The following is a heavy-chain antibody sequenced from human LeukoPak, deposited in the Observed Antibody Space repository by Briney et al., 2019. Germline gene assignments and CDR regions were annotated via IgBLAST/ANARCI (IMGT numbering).Heavy chain of an antibody. Sequence: SVKVSCKAPGGTFSSYAISWVRQAPGQGLEWMGGIIPIFGTANYAQKFQGRVTIAADESTSTAYMELSSLGSEDTAVYYCARGWGGDCYHVHWGQGTLVTVSS. CDR2: IIPIFGTA. V-gene: IGHV1-69*13. CDR3: ARGWGGDCYHVH. CDR1: GGTFSSYA. J-gene: IGHJ4*02. D-gene: IGHD2-21*02.